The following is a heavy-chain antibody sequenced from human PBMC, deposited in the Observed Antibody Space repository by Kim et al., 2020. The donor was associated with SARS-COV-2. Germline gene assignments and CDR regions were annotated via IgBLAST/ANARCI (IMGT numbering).Heavy chain of an antibody. CDR3: TRHLPSSSWLFDF. D-gene: IGHD6-13*01. Sequence: SETLSLTCTVSRASINTYSYYWGWIRQSPGRGLEWIGSVFITGSAYRNPALESRVTLSVDTSKNQFSLNLTSVTAADTAIYYCTRHLPSSSWLFDFWGQGPVVTVSS. V-gene: IGHV4-39*01. CDR2: VFITGSA. J-gene: IGHJ4*02. CDR1: RASINTYSYY.